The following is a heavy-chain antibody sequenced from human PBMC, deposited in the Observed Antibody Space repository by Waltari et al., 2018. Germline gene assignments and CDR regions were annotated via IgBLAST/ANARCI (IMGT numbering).Heavy chain of an antibody. CDR3: AIDPPYYDILTGLDY. CDR2: ISSSSSYI. J-gene: IGHJ4*02. CDR1: GFTFSSYS. Sequence: EVQLVESGGGLVKPGGSLRLSCEASGFTFSSYSMNWVRQAPGKGLEWVSSISSSSSYIYYADSVKGRFTISRDNAKNSLYLQMNSLRAEDTAVYYCAIDPPYYDILTGLDYWGQGTLVTVSS. V-gene: IGHV3-21*01. D-gene: IGHD3-9*01.